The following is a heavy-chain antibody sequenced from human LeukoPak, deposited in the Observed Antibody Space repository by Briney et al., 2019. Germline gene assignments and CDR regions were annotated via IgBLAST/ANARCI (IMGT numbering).Heavy chain of an antibody. J-gene: IGHJ5*02. CDR2: IIPIFGTA. CDR1: GGTFSSYA. Sequence: SVKVSCKASGGTFSSYAISWVRQAPGQGLEWMGGIIPIFGTANYAQRFQGRVTITADESTSTAYMELSSLRSEDTAVYYCALFSGYYLPNNWFDPWGQGTLVTVSS. CDR3: ALFSGYYLPNNWFDP. D-gene: IGHD3-22*01. V-gene: IGHV1-69*13.